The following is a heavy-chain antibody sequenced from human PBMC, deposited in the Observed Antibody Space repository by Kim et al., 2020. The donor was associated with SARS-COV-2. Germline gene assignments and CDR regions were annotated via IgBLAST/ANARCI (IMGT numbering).Heavy chain of an antibody. CDR1: GFTFSSYA. J-gene: IGHJ5*02. CDR2: ISYDGSNK. CDR3: ARAPLVVVTARWFDP. V-gene: IGHV3-30*04. D-gene: IGHD2-21*02. Sequence: GGSLRLSCAASGFTFSSYAMHWVRQAPGKGLEWVAVISYDGSNKYYADSVKGRFTISRDNSKNTLYLQMNSLRAEDTAVYYCARAPLVVVTARWFDPWGQGTLFTVSS.